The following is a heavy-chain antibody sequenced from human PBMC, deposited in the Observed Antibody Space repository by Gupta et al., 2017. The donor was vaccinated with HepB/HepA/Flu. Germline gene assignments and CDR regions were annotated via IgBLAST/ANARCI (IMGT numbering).Heavy chain of an antibody. V-gene: IGHV3-11*01. J-gene: IGHJ3*02. CDR1: VFPFSDYS. CDR2: IRDSGYII. CDR3: ARRNDFWSGYHNFDI. D-gene: IGHD3-3*01. Sequence: QVQLVESGGGLVKPGGSLRLSCAASVFPFSDYSMTWIRQAPGGGLEWLSDIRDSGYIIHYADSVRGRFTISRDNAKNSLYLQLTSLRVEDTAVYYCARRNDFWSGYHNFDIWGQGTMVTVSS.